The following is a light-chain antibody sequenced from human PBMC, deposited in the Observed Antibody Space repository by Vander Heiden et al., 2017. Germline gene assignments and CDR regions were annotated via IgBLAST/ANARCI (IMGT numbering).Light chain of an antibody. CDR1: QIVLSY. V-gene: IGKV3-11*01. Sequence: EIVLTHSPATLSLSPGDSATLSYRSRQIVLSYLAWYQQKPGQAARLLIYDAANRATGIPARFSGSGSGTDFTLTISSLEPEDFAVYYCQQRSNWQYTFGQGTKVEIK. J-gene: IGKJ2*01. CDR2: DAA. CDR3: QQRSNWQYT.